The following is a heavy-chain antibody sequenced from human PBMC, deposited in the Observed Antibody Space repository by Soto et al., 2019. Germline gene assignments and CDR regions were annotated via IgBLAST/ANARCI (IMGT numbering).Heavy chain of an antibody. CDR3: ARGMTPPGAPAWYYFDS. D-gene: IGHD2-8*02. Sequence: PSETLSLTCSVSGASIAGSSYWRWIRQPAGKGLEWIGRFSLSGTTNYSPSLRSRVTMSADVSKNQFSLRLTSVTAADTALYYCARGMTPPGAPAWYYFDSWGQGTLVTVSS. V-gene: IGHV4-4*07. J-gene: IGHJ4*02. CDR2: FSLSGTT. CDR1: GASIAGSSY.